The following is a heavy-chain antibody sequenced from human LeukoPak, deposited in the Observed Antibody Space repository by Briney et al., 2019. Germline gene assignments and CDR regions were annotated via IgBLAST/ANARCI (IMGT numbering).Heavy chain of an antibody. CDR1: GFTFSSYG. J-gene: IGHJ4*02. Sequence: PGGSLRLSCAASGFTFSSYGMHWVRHAPGKGLEWVAFIRYDGSNKYYADSVKGRFTISRDNSKNTLYLQMNSLRAEDTAVYYCAKDGQWELLTFDYWGQGTLVTVSS. D-gene: IGHD1-26*01. CDR2: IRYDGSNK. V-gene: IGHV3-30*02. CDR3: AKDGQWELLTFDY.